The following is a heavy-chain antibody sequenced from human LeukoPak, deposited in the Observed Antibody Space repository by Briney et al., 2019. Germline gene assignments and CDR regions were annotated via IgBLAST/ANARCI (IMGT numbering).Heavy chain of an antibody. CDR2: IRSEAYGGTT. D-gene: IGHD3-22*01. J-gene: IGHJ4*02. V-gene: IGHV3-49*03. Sequence: GGSLRLSCTASGFTFGDYAMSWFRQAPGKGLEWVGFIRSEAYGGTTEYAASVKGRFTISRDDSKSIAYLQMNSLKTEDTAVYYCNTNKITMIVVVVDYWGQGTLVTVSS. CDR1: GFTFGDYA. CDR3: NTNKITMIVVVVDY.